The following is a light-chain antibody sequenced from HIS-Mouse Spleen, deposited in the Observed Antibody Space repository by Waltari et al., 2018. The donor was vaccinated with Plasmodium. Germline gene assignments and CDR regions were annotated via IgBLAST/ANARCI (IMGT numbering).Light chain of an antibody. V-gene: IGKV3-15*01. J-gene: IGKJ3*01. Sequence: EIVMTQSPATLSVSPGESATLSCRASQSVSSNLAWYQQKPGQAPTKLINCAATRATGSAARWSGSGSGTEFTLTISSLQSEDFAVNYCQQYNNWSFTFGPGTKVDIK. CDR1: QSVSSN. CDR2: CAA. CDR3: QQYNNWSFT.